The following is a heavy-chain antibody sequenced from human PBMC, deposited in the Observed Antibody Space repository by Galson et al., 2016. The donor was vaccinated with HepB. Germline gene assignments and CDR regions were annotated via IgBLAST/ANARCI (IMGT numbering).Heavy chain of an antibody. Sequence: SLRLSCAASGLSVSTTYMAWVRRSPGKGLESVSAIFSGGTTFYADSLMGRFTISRDSSSNTLYLQMRSLRAEDTAVYYCARDSGYNEHGGFDNWGQGTLVTVSS. CDR1: GLSVSTTY. CDR2: IFSGGTT. CDR3: ARDSGYNEHGGFDN. J-gene: IGHJ4*02. V-gene: IGHV3-66*01. D-gene: IGHD5-12*01.